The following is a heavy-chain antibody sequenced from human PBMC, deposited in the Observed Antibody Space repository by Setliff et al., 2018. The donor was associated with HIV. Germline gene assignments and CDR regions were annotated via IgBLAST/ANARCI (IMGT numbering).Heavy chain of an antibody. CDR1: GVSISSSLYY. J-gene: IGHJ3*02. CDR3: ATLPWGFGGSRASEI. D-gene: IGHD3-10*01. CDR2: IYTTGTT. Sequence: PSETLSLTCNVSGVSISSSLYYWSWIRQPAGMGLQWVGHIYTTGTTDYSPSVKSRASISVDTSKNQFSLNLNSVTAADTAVYYCATLPWGFGGSRASEIWGQGTTVTVSS. V-gene: IGHV4-61*09.